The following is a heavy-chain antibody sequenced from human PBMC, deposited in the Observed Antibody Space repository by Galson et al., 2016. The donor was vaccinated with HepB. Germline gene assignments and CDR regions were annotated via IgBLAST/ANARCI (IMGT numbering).Heavy chain of an antibody. D-gene: IGHD6-13*01. CDR1: GYSYTNYW. V-gene: IGHV5-51*01. Sequence: SGAEVKKPGESLKISCKSSGYSYTNYWIAWVRQMPGKGLEWMGIIYPGDSDTRYSPSFQGQVTISADKSINTAYLQWSSLKASHTAVYYCARPASGHSSSLDYWGQGTLVTVSS. J-gene: IGHJ4*02. CDR3: ARPASGHSSSLDY. CDR2: IYPGDSDT.